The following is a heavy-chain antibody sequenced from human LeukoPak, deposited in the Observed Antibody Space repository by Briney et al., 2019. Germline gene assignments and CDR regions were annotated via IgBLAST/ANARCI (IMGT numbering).Heavy chain of an antibody. CDR2: VYFSGST. V-gene: IGHV4-39*01. CDR3: ARGVEMWSYFDS. J-gene: IGHJ4*02. Sequence: SETLSLTRSVSGASISSRDHYWAWIRQPPGKGLEWIGSVYFSGSTYYKASLKSRLTISVDTSKNQFSLTLKSVTAAGTSVYYCARGVEMWSYFDSWGQGTPVIVS. D-gene: IGHD2-21*01. CDR1: GASISSRDHY.